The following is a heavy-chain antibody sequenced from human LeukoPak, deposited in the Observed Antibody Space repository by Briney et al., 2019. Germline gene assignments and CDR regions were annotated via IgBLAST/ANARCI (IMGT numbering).Heavy chain of an antibody. Sequence: GGSLRLSCAASGFTFSSYAMSWVRQAPGKGLEWVSAISGSGGSTYYADSVKGRFTISRDNSKNTLYLQMNSLRAEDTAVYYCAKVNYDSSGYYYEAVGFDYWGQGTLVTVSS. V-gene: IGHV3-23*01. D-gene: IGHD3-22*01. CDR1: GFTFSSYA. CDR2: ISGSGGST. CDR3: AKVNYDSSGYYYEAVGFDY. J-gene: IGHJ4*02.